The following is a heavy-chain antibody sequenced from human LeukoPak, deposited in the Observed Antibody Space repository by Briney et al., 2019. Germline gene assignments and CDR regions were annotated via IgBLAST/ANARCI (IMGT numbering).Heavy chain of an antibody. J-gene: IGHJ4*02. D-gene: IGHD3-10*01. CDR2: INPNSGGT. V-gene: IGHV1-2*02. Sequence: ASVKVSCKASGYTFTGYYMHWVRQAPGQGLEWMGWINPNSGGTNYAQKFQGRVTMTRDTSISTAYMELSRLRSDDTAVYYCARERITMVRGARPEDYWGQGTLVTVPS. CDR1: GYTFTGYY. CDR3: ARERITMVRGARPEDY.